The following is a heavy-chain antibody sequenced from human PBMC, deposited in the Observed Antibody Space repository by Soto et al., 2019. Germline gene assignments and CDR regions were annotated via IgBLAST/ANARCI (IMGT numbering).Heavy chain of an antibody. CDR3: TRLSLPEVYWFDP. V-gene: IGHV3-73*02. Sequence: QLVESGGGLVQPGGSLKISCAASGFALSDSAVHWVRQASGKGLEWIGRIKPRAENYATAFAASVRVRFTIFREDSSNTASQQMTSLQTEDTAGYFCTRLSLPEVYWFDPWGQGTLVTVSS. CDR2: IKPRAENYAT. CDR1: GFALSDSA. J-gene: IGHJ5*02.